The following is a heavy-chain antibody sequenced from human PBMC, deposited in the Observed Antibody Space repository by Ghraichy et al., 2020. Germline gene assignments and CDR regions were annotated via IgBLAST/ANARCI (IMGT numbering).Heavy chain of an antibody. Sequence: SETLSLTYTVSGGSISSSSYYWGWIRQPPGKGLEWIGSIYYTGSTYYNPSLKSRVTISVDTSKNQFSLKLSSVTAADTAVYHCARQAVIPYWGQGTLVTVSS. CDR2: IYYTGST. CDR1: GGSISSSSYY. CDR3: ARQAVIPY. D-gene: IGHD2-21*01. V-gene: IGHV4-39*01. J-gene: IGHJ4*02.